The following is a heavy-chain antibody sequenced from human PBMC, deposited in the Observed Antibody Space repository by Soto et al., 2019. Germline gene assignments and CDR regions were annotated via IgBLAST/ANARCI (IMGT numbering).Heavy chain of an antibody. CDR3: ARDKSIGVVTARDLYGMGV. CDR2: IYPGDSDT. CDR1: GYSFTSYW. J-gene: IGHJ6*02. V-gene: IGHV5-51*01. D-gene: IGHD2-21*02. Sequence: GESLKISCKGSGYSFTSYWIGWVRQMPGKGLEWMGIIYPGDSDTRYSPSFQGQVTISADKSISTAYLQWSSLKASDTAMYYWARDKSIGVVTARDLYGMGVWGQGTTVTVSS.